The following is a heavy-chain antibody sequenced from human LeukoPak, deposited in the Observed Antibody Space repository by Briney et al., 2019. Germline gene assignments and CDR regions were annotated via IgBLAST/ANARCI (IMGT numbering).Heavy chain of an antibody. CDR2: IYYSGST. CDR3: AREVAGTPWIDY. Sequence: SETLSLTCTVSGGSISSNNYNWGWIRQPPGKGLEWIGNIYYSGSTYYNPSLKSRVTISVDTSKNQFSLKLSSVTAADTAVYYCAREVAGTPWIDYWGQGTLVTVSS. D-gene: IGHD6-19*01. J-gene: IGHJ4*02. V-gene: IGHV4-39*02. CDR1: GGSISSNNYN.